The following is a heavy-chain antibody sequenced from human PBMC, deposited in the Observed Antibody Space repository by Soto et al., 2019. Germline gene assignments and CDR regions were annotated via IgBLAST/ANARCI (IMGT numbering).Heavy chain of an antibody. CDR2: ISYDGSNK. J-gene: IGHJ4*02. D-gene: IGHD5-18*01. CDR1: GFTFSSYA. V-gene: IGHV3-30-3*01. CDR3: ARDFGTAMATYYFDY. Sequence: ESGGGLVKPGGSLRLSCAASGFTFSSYAMHWVRQAPGKGLEWVAVISYDGSNKYYADSVKGRFTISRDNSKNTLYLQMNSLRAEDTAVYYCARDFGTAMATYYFDYWGQGTLVTVSS.